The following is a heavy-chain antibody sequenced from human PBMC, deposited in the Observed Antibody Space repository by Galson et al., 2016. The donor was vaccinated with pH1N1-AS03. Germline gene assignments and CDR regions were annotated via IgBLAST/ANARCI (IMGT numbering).Heavy chain of an antibody. CDR3: AKGQGYNSGYFDTDY. J-gene: IGHJ4*02. CDR2: IWYDGSNK. V-gene: IGHV3-33*06. D-gene: IGHD3-22*01. CDR1: GFTISNFG. Sequence: SLRLSCAASGFTISNFGMHWVRQTPGKGLEWVAVIWYDGSNKYYADSVKGRFTISRENSKKTLYLQMSSLRAEDTAVYYCAKGQGYNSGYFDTDYWGRGTLVTVSS.